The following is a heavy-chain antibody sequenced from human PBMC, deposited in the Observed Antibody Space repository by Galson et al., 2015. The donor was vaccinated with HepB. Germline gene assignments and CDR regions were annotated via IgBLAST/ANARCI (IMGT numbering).Heavy chain of an antibody. CDR2: ISSRSNYI. D-gene: IGHD3-16*01. CDR1: EFTFSIYD. J-gene: IGHJ3*02. CDR3: ARDGGWGSRKGRGAFDI. V-gene: IGHV3-21*01. Sequence: SLRLSCAASEFTFSIYDMNWVRQAPGKGLEWVSSISSRSNYIYYADSVKGRFTISRDNAKNSLYLQMHSLRAEDTAVYYCARDGGWGSRKGRGAFDIWGRGTMVTVSS.